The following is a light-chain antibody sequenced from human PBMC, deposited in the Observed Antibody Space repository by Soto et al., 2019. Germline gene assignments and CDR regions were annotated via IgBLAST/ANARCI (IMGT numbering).Light chain of an antibody. V-gene: IGKV3-15*01. CDR1: QSVSSN. CDR2: GAS. CDR3: QQYNNWPPWT. Sequence: EIVMTQSPATLSVSPGARDPLSCRASQSVSSNLAWYQQNPGQAPRLLIYGASTRATGIPARFSGSGSGTEFTLTISSLQSEDFAVYYCQQYNNWPPWTFGQGTKVDIK. J-gene: IGKJ1*01.